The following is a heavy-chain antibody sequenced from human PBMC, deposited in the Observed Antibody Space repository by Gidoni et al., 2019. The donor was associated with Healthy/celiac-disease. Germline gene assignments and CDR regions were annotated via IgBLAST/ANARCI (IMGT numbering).Heavy chain of an antibody. Sequence: EVQLVESGGGLVQPGGSLRLSCAASGFTFSSYWMSWVRQAPGKGLEWVANIKQDGSEKYYVDSVKGRFTISRDNAKNSLYLQMNSLRAEDTAVYYCARENGGNFYYYYYMDVWGKGTTVTVSS. CDR2: IKQDGSEK. V-gene: IGHV3-7*03. D-gene: IGHD2-21*02. CDR3: ARENGGNFYYYYYMDV. CDR1: GFTFSSYW. J-gene: IGHJ6*03.